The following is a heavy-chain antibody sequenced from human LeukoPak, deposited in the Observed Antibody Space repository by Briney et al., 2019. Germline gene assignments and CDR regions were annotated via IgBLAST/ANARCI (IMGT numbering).Heavy chain of an antibody. J-gene: IGHJ4*02. CDR2: IYYSGST. D-gene: IGHD1-26*01. CDR1: GGSVNSGSYY. CDR3: ARAAYSGSYHSDY. V-gene: IGHV4-61*01. Sequence: NPSETLSLTCTVSGGSVNSGSYYRNWIRQPPGKGLEWIGYIYYSGSTNYNPSLKSRVTISVDTSKNQFSLKLSSVTAADTAVYYCARAAYSGSYHSDYWGQGTLVTVSS.